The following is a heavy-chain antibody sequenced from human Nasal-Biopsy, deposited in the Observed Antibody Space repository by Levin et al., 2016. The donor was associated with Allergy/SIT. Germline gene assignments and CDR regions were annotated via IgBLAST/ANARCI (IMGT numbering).Heavy chain of an antibody. CDR3: ARYGSSPSGYYFDL. V-gene: IGHV3-74*01. D-gene: IGHD2-2*01. CDR2: VNTDGTTT. J-gene: IGHJ4*02. Sequence: GVLKISCAASGFTFSTYWMYWVRQAPGKGLVFVSRVNTDGTTTNYADSVKGRFTISRDNAKNTLYLQMNSLRAEDTAVYFCARYGSSPSGYYFDLWGQGTLVTVSS. CDR1: GFTFSTYW.